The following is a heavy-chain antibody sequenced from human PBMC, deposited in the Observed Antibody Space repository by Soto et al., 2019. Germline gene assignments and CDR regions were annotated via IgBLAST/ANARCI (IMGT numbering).Heavy chain of an antibody. CDR3: ATGLSTRGYYMDA. J-gene: IGHJ6*03. Sequence: EVQLVESGGGLVQPGGSLILSGAASGFSFSIYWMHWVRQAPGKGLVWVSRIITDGSSTSYADSVKGRFTISRDNAKKTLYLQMNSLRAEDTAVYYCATGLSTRGYYMDAWGKGTTVTVSS. CDR2: IITDGSST. CDR1: GFSFSIYW. V-gene: IGHV3-74*01. D-gene: IGHD1-26*01.